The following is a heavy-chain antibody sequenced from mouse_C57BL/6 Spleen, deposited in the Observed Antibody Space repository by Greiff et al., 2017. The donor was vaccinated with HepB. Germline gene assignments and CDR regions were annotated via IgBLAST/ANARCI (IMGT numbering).Heavy chain of an antibody. CDR2: ISSGGDYI. CDR1: GFTFSSYA. D-gene: IGHD1-1*01. CDR3: TRATVVAPFDY. J-gene: IGHJ2*01. Sequence: EVQRVESGEGLVKPGGSLKLSCAASGFTFSSYAMSWVRQTPEKRLEWVAYISSGGDYIYYADTVKGRFTISRDNARNTLYLQMSSLKSEDTAMYYCTRATVVAPFDYWGQGTTLTVSS. V-gene: IGHV5-9-1*02.